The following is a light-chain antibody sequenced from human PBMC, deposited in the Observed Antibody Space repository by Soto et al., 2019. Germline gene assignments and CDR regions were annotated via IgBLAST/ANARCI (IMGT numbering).Light chain of an antibody. CDR3: LSYTSANTRV. V-gene: IGLV2-14*01. CDR2: EVN. J-gene: IGLJ3*02. Sequence: QSALTQPASVSASPGPSITISCTGTSSDVGGYKFVSWYQHHPGKAPKLMIYEVNNRPSGVSNRFSGSKSGNTASLTISGLQPEDEADYYCLSYTSANTRVFGGGTKVTVL. CDR1: SSDVGGYKF.